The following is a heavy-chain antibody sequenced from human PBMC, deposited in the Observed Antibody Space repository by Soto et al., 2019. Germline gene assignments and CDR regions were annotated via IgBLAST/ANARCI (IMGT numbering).Heavy chain of an antibody. J-gene: IGHJ6*02. CDR3: ARGVYAIQSKTPYDYYGMDV. V-gene: IGHV1-2*04. CDR1: GYTFTGYY. D-gene: IGHD2-8*01. CDR2: INPNSGGT. Sequence: ASVKVSCKASGYTFTGYYMHWVRQAPGQGLEWMGWINPNSGGTNYAQKFQGWVTMTRDTSISTSYMELSRLRSDDTAVYYCARGVYAIQSKTPYDYYGMDVWGQGTTVTVSS.